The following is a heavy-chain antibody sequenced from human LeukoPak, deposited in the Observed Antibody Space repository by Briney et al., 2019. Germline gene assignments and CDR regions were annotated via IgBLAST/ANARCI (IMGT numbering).Heavy chain of an antibody. J-gene: IGHJ4*02. Sequence: ASVKVSCKASGYTFTSYDINWVRQATGQGLEWMGWMNPNSGNTGYAQKFQGRVTMTRDTSISTAYMELSRLRSDDTAVYYCARDLAYDLWSGYSNDYWGQGTLVTVSS. CDR2: MNPNSGNT. CDR3: ARDLAYDLWSGYSNDY. D-gene: IGHD3-3*01. V-gene: IGHV1-8*01. CDR1: GYTFTSYD.